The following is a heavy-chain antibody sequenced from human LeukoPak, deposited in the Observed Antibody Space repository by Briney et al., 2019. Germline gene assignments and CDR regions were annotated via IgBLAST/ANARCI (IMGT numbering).Heavy chain of an antibody. CDR3: AREMGELLLDP. J-gene: IGHJ5*02. Sequence: QAGGSLRLSCAASGFSVTSNYMSWVRQAPGKGLGWVSVIYSGGSTYYADSVKGRFTISRDNSKNTLYLQMNSLRAEDTAVYYCAREMGELLLDPWGQGTLVTVSS. D-gene: IGHD1-26*01. CDR2: IYSGGST. CDR1: GFSVTSNY. V-gene: IGHV3-53*01.